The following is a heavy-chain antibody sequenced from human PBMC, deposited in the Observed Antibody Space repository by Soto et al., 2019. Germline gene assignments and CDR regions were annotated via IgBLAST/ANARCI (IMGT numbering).Heavy chain of an antibody. CDR3: ARRGYEYESSGYYPLFDY. Sequence: PGGSLRLSCVASGFAVSNNFMSWVRQAPGKGLEWVSVIYGGDDIYYTDSVKGRFTISRDDSKNTLYLQMNSLRAEDTAVYYCARRGYEYESSGYYPLFDYWGQGSLVTVSS. CDR1: GFAVSNNF. CDR2: IYGGDDI. D-gene: IGHD3-22*01. V-gene: IGHV3-53*01. J-gene: IGHJ4*02.